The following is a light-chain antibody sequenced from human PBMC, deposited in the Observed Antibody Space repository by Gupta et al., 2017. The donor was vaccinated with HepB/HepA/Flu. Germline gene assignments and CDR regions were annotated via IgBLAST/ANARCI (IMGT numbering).Light chain of an antibody. CDR2: DVS. CDR1: QTIRTS. Sequence: DIVLTQSPATLSLSPGDRVTLSCRASQTIRTSLAWYQHKPGRTPRLLMYDVSNRAAGVPARFAGSGAGRDLTLAISSREPEDVAVYYCQQRCEWPRTFGQGTRVEI. V-gene: IGKV3-11*02. J-gene: IGKJ1*01. CDR3: QQRCEWPRT.